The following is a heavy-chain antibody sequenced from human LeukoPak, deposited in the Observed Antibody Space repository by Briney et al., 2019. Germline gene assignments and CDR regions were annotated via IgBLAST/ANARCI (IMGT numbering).Heavy chain of an antibody. CDR1: GGSISSSSYY. Sequence: SETLSLTCTVSGGSISSSSYYWGWIRQPPGKGLEWIGSIYYSGSTYYNPSLKSRVTISVDTSKNQFSLKLSSVTAADTAVYYCGGVGDGYEEGFGYFDYWGQGTLVTVSS. CDR3: GGVGDGYEEGFGYFDY. V-gene: IGHV4-39*01. J-gene: IGHJ4*02. CDR2: IYYSGST. D-gene: IGHD5-24*01.